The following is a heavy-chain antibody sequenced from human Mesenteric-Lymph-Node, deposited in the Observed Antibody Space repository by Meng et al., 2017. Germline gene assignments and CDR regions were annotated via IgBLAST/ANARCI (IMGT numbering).Heavy chain of an antibody. Sequence: VPQQRGGAGMLKPSGSLSLACAVPGGSFSGYYWSSIGQPPGKGLEWVEEINHRGSTNYNPCLKIRVNISVDTSKNQFSLKLSSVTAADTAVYHCLRGSGVSVWGQGTLVTVSS. J-gene: IGHJ1*01. D-gene: IGHD2-8*01. CDR2: INHRGST. CDR1: GGSFSGYY. V-gene: IGHV4-34*01. CDR3: LRGSGVSV.